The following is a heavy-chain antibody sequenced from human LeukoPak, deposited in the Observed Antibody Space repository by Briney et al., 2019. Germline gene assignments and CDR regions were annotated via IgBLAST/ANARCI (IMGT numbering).Heavy chain of an antibody. V-gene: IGHV3-21*01. CDR3: ARDQTPRDTVLYYYYYYGMDV. D-gene: IGHD4-17*01. CDR1: GFTFSSYS. CDR2: ISSSSSYI. J-gene: IGHJ6*02. Sequence: KSGGSLRLSCAASGFTFSSYSMNWVRQAPGKGLEWVSSISSSSSYIYYADSVKGRFTISRDNAKNSLYLQMNSLRAEDTAVYYCARDQTPRDTVLYYYYYYGMDVWGQGTTVTVSS.